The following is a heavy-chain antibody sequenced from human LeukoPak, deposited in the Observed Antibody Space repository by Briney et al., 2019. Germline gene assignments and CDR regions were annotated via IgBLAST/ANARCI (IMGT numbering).Heavy chain of an antibody. CDR1: GGSISNSGDY. Sequence: SEILSLTCAVSGGSISNSGDYWGWIRQTPGKGLEWLASDHYSGSTYNRPSLQSRVSISVGTYNNQFSLMLTSVSAADTAVYYCARQEGTTAAGLFDYWGQGTLVTVSS. CDR3: ARQEGTTAAGLFDY. D-gene: IGHD6-25*01. CDR2: DHYSGST. V-gene: IGHV4-39*01. J-gene: IGHJ4*02.